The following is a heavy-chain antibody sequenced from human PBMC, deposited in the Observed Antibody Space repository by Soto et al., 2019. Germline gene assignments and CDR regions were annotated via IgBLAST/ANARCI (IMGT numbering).Heavy chain of an antibody. J-gene: IGHJ4*02. CDR2: ISYDGSNK. CDR1: GFTFSSYG. D-gene: IGHD2-2*01. V-gene: IGHV3-30*18. CDR3: AKAADIVLVPAASHFDY. Sequence: QVQLVESGGGVVQPGRSLRLSCEASGFTFSSYGMHWVRQAPGKGLEWVAVISYDGSNKYYADSVKGRFTISRDNSKNTLYLQMNSLRAEDTAVYYCAKAADIVLVPAASHFDYWGQGTLVTVSS.